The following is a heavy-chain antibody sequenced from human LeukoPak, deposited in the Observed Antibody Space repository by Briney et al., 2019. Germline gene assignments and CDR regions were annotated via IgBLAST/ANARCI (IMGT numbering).Heavy chain of an antibody. CDR1: GGTFSSYA. CDR3: ARRVAAAGHLGYYFDY. CDR2: IIPIFGTA. V-gene: IGHV1-69*05. D-gene: IGHD6-13*01. Sequence: ASVKGSCKASGGTFSSYAISWVRQAPGQGLEWMGGIIPIFGTANYAQKFQGRVTITTNESTSTAYMELSSLRSEDTAVYYCARRVAAAGHLGYYFDYWGQGTLVTVSS. J-gene: IGHJ4*02.